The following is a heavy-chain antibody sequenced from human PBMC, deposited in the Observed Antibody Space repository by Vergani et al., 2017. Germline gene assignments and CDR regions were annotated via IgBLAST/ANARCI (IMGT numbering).Heavy chain of an antibody. CDR3: AKKGFCVTSSCYTTPMDTLQY. D-gene: IGHD2-2*01. J-gene: IGHJ4*02. V-gene: IGHV3-23*01. CDR1: GFSFSDYA. Sequence: VQLLESGGGLVQPGGSLRLSCAASGFSFSDYAMSWVRQAPGKGLEWVAAISGSGSTTYYADSVKGRFTVSRDNSKNTLCLQMNSLRAEDTAVYYCAKKGFCVTSSCYTTPMDTLQYWGQGALVTVSS. CDR2: ISGSGSTT.